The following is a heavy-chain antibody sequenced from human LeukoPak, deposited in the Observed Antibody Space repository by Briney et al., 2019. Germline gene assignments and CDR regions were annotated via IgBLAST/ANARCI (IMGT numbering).Heavy chain of an antibody. CDR3: AREREGRGYYGDYYYYYMDV. CDR2: IYTSGST. Sequence: SETLSLTCTVSGYSVSSGYYWSWIRQPAGKGLEWIGRIYTSGSTNYNPSLKSRVTMSVDTSKNQFSLKLSSVTAADTAVYYCAREREGRGYYGDYYYYYMDVWGKGATVTVSS. D-gene: IGHD1-26*01. V-gene: IGHV4-4*07. J-gene: IGHJ6*03. CDR1: GYSVSSGYY.